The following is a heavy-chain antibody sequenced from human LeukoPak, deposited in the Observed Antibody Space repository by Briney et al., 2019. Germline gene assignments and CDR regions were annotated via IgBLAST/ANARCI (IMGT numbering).Heavy chain of an antibody. D-gene: IGHD5/OR15-5a*01. CDR1: GFTFSSYA. J-gene: IGHJ5*02. CDR2: ISGSGAGT. CDR3: ARDVS. Sequence: GGCLRLSCAGPGFTFSSYAMTWVRQAPGEGLEWVSSISGSGAGTYYAESVKGRFTISRDNTKNSLYLQMNNLRAEETAVFYCARDVSWGRGTLVTVSS. V-gene: IGHV3-23*01.